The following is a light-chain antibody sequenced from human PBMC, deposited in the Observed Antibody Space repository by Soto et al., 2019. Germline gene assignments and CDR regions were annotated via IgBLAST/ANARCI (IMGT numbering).Light chain of an antibody. CDR3: QQFSIYPLT. Sequence: AIQLTQSPSSVSASVGDTVTITCRASQGISSALAWYQQKPGKTPKLLIYDASSLDSGVPSRFSGSGSGTSFTLTISSLQPEDFATFYCQQFSIYPLTLGQGTRLEIK. CDR2: DAS. J-gene: IGKJ5*01. V-gene: IGKV1-13*02. CDR1: QGISSA.